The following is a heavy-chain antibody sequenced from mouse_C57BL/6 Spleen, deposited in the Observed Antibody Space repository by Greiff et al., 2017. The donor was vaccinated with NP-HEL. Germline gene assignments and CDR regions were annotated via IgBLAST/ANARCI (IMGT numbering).Heavy chain of an antibody. V-gene: IGHV1-69*01. CDR2: IDPSDSYT. CDR3: ARSMIPYYAMDY. J-gene: IGHJ4*01. Sequence: QVQLQQSGAELVMPGASVKLSCKASGYTFTSYWMHWVKQRPGQGLEWIGEIDPSDSYTNYNQKFKGKSTLTVDKSSSTAYMQLSSLTSEDSAVYYCARSMIPYYAMDYWGQGTSVTVSS. D-gene: IGHD2-3*01. CDR1: GYTFTSYW.